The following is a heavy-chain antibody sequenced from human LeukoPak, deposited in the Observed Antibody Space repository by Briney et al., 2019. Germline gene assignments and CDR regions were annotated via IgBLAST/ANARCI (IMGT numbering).Heavy chain of an antibody. D-gene: IGHD4-23*01. CDR1: GFTFDDYA. CDR3: ARDTYGGFDS. Sequence: GGSLRLSCAASGFTFDDYAMHWVRQAPGKGLEWVSGISWNSGSIGYADSVKGRFTISRDNAENSLYLQINSLGAEDTAVYYCARDTYGGFDSWGQGTLVTVPS. J-gene: IGHJ4*02. CDR2: ISWNSGSI. V-gene: IGHV3-9*01.